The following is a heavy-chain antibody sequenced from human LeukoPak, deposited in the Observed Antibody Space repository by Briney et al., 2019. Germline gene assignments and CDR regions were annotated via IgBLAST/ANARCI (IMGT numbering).Heavy chain of an antibody. CDR3: ARYCSGGSCYRRAFDI. D-gene: IGHD2-15*01. V-gene: IGHV1-69*04. CDR1: GGTFSSYA. Sequence: SVKVSCKASGGTFSSYAISWVRQAPGQGLEWMGRITPILGIANYAQKFQGRVTITADKSTSTAYMELSSLRSEDTAVYYCARYCSGGSCYRRAFDIWGQGTMVTVSS. CDR2: ITPILGIA. J-gene: IGHJ3*02.